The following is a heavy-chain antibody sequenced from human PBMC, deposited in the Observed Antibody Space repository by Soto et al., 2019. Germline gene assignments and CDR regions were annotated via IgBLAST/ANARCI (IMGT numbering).Heavy chain of an antibody. V-gene: IGHV3-30*18. D-gene: IGHD3-10*01. CDR2: ISYDGSNK. CDR1: GFTFSSYG. J-gene: IGHJ4*02. Sequence: QVQLVESGGGVVQPGRSLRLSCAASGFTFSSYGMHWVRQAPGKGLEWVAVISYDGSNKYYADSVKGRFTISRDNSKNTLYLQMNSLRAEDTAVYYCAKTHGSGSYLYYFDYWGQGTLVTVSS. CDR3: AKTHGSGSYLYYFDY.